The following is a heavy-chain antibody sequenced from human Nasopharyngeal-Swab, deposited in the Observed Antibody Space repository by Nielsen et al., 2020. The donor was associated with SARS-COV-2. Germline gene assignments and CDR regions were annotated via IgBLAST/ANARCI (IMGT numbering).Heavy chain of an antibody. Sequence: WVRQAPGQGLEWMGWINPNSGDTNYAQKFQGWVTMTRDTSISTAYMELSRLRSDDTAVYYCARGGVSRFLEWLSDYYYMDVWGKGTTVTVSS. D-gene: IGHD3-3*01. V-gene: IGHV1-2*04. CDR2: INPNSGDT. J-gene: IGHJ6*03. CDR3: ARGGVSRFLEWLSDYYYMDV.